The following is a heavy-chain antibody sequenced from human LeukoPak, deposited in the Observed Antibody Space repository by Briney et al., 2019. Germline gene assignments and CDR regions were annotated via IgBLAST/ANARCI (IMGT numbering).Heavy chain of an antibody. V-gene: IGHV1-58*01. D-gene: IGHD3-16*01. CDR1: GLTFTRSA. CDR3: AAANDSVCGNNY. CDR2: MVVGSGNT. Sequence: VASVSVSCTASGLTFTRSAVQGVRQARGQRGEWIGWMVVGSGNTNYTQKFQERVTITTDMSTSTAYMELTSLSSEDTAVYYCAAANDSVCGNNYWGQGTLVTVSS. J-gene: IGHJ4*02.